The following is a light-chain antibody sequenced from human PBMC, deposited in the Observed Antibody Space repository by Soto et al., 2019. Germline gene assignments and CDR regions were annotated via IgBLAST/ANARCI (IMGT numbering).Light chain of an antibody. Sequence: QSVLTQPASVSGSPGQSXTISCTGTSSDVGGYNYVSWYQQHPGKAPKLMIYDVSNRPSGVSNRFSGSKSGNTASLTISGLQAEDEADYYCSSYTSSSPYVFGTGTKVTVL. CDR1: SSDVGGYNY. CDR2: DVS. CDR3: SSYTSSSPYV. J-gene: IGLJ1*01. V-gene: IGLV2-14*01.